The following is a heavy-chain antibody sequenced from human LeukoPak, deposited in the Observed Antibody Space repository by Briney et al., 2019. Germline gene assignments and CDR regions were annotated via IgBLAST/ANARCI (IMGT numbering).Heavy chain of an antibody. J-gene: IGHJ4*02. CDR3: TTDPRY. CDR1: GLGRSFKETW. V-gene: IGHV3-15*01. Sequence: GGSLRISCSASGLGRSFKETWMSWVRRAPGKGLEWIGRIKGKPDGGAIDYIAPVRGRFSISRDDSKNLVFLQMDGLKIEDTAVYYCTTDPRYWGQGTMVTVSS. CDR2: IKGKPDGGAI.